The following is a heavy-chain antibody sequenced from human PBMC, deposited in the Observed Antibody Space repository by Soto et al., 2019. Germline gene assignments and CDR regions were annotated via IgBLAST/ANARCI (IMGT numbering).Heavy chain of an antibody. Sequence: QVQLVQSGAEVKEPGASVKISCKASGYTFTSYGISWVRQAPGQGLEWMSWISAYNGDTNYAQKVQGRVTMTTDTSKSTAFMELRSLRFDDTAVYYCVRDPDGHSDFDYWGQGTLVTVSS. CDR2: ISAYNGDT. CDR1: GYTFTSYG. J-gene: IGHJ4*02. D-gene: IGHD4-4*01. CDR3: VRDPDGHSDFDY. V-gene: IGHV1-18*01.